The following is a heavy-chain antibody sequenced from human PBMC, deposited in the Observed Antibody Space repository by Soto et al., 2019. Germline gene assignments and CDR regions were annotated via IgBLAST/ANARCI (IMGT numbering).Heavy chain of an antibody. D-gene: IGHD6-13*01. CDR2: IKSKTHSGTT. CDR1: GFTFSNAW. J-gene: IGHJ4*02. CDR3: TARQLYASTWFDRDY. V-gene: IGHV3-15*01. Sequence: EVQLVESGGGLVKPGGSLRLSCAASGFTFSNAWMIWVRQAPGKGLEWVGRIKSKTHSGTTDYAAPVKGRFTISRDDSRNTLYLQMNSLKTEDTAVYYCTARQLYASTWFDRDYWGQGTLVTVSS.